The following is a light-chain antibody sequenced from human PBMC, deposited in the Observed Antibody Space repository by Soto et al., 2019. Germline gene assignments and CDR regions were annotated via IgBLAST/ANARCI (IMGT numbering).Light chain of an antibody. CDR2: AAS. J-gene: IGKJ2*01. Sequence: DIQMTQSPSSVSASVGDRVTITCRSSQGISSWLAWYQQKPAKAPKPLIYAASSLQSVVPSRYSVSGSGTDFSFTISSLESVDFETYYFQHANTLPHTFGQGTNLEIK. CDR3: QHANTLPHT. CDR1: QGISSW. V-gene: IGKV1-12*01.